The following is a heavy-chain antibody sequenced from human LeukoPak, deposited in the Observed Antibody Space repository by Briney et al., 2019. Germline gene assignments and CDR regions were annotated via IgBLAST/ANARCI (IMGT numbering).Heavy chain of an antibody. Sequence: GGSLRLSCAASGFTFRSYAMTWVRQAPGKGLEWVSAISGSGTSTYYADSVKGRFTISRDNSKNTLYLQMNSLRAEDTAVYYCAKDRECSGGSCYFDYWGQGTLVTVPS. D-gene: IGHD2-15*01. CDR1: GFTFRSYA. J-gene: IGHJ4*02. V-gene: IGHV3-23*01. CDR2: ISGSGTST. CDR3: AKDRECSGGSCYFDY.